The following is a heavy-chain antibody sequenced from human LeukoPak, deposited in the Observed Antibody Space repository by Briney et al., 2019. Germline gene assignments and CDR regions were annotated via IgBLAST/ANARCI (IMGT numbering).Heavy chain of an antibody. V-gene: IGHV4-61*02. CDR1: GGSISSGSYY. CDR2: IYTSGST. CDR3: ASIGSGGWVVPAAIEVGAFDI. Sequence: PSQTLSLTCTVSGGSISSGSYYWSWIRQPAGKGLEWIGRIYTSGSTNYNPSLKSRVTISVDTSKNQFSLKLSSVTAADTAVYYCASIGSGGWVVPAAIEVGAFDIWGQGTMVTVSS. J-gene: IGHJ3*02. D-gene: IGHD2-2*01.